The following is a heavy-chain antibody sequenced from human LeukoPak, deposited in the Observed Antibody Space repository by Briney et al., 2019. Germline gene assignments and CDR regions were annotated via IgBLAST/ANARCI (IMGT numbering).Heavy chain of an antibody. CDR1: GGTFSSHA. V-gene: IGHV1-69*05. J-gene: IGHJ6*03. CDR2: IIPISGTA. Sequence: SVKVSCKASGGTFSSHAIAWVRQAPGQGPEWMGGIIPISGTANYAQKFQGRVTITTDESTSTAYMELSSLTSDDRAVYYCARGLQYQLLKALGYYYMDVWAEGTTVTVSS. CDR3: ARGLQYQLLKALGYYYMDV. D-gene: IGHD2-2*01.